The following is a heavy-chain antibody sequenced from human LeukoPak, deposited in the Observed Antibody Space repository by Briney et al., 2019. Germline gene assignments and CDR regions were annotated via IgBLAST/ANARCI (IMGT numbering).Heavy chain of an antibody. Sequence: SETLSLTCTVSGGSISSSSYYWGWIRQPPGKGLEWIGSVYYSGSTYYNPSLKSRVTISVDTSKNQFSLKLSSVTAADTAVYYCARDQEEYGSGSYYNDAFDIWGQGTMVTVPS. V-gene: IGHV4-39*07. CDR2: VYYSGST. CDR3: ARDQEEYGSGSYYNDAFDI. J-gene: IGHJ3*02. CDR1: GGSISSSSYY. D-gene: IGHD3-10*01.